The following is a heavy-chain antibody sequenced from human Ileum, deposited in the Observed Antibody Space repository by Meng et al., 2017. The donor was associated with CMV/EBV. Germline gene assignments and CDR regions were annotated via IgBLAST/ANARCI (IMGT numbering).Heavy chain of an antibody. Sequence: GQLVESGGGLIQPWGSRELSCAASGFTVSSNYMSWVRQAPGKGLEWVSVIYSGGSTYYADSVKGRFTISRDNSKNTLYLQMNSLRAEDTAVYYCARESRLGGYYFDYWGQGTLVTVSS. V-gene: IGHV3-53*01. CDR1: GFTVSSNY. J-gene: IGHJ4*02. CDR2: IYSGGST. CDR3: ARESRLGGYYFDY. D-gene: IGHD3-16*01.